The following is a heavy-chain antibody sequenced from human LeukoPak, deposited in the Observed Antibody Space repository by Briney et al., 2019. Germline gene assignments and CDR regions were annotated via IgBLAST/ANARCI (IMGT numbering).Heavy chain of an antibody. CDR2: IWYDGSNK. CDR3: AVVVTQTPDAFDI. J-gene: IGHJ3*02. Sequence: GGSLRLSCAASGFTFSSYGMHWVRQAPGKGLEWVAVIWYDGSNKYYADSVKGRFTISRDNSKNTLYLQMNSLRAEDTAVYYCAVVVTQTPDAFDIWGQGTMVTVSS. CDR1: GFTFSSYG. V-gene: IGHV3-33*01. D-gene: IGHD2-21*02.